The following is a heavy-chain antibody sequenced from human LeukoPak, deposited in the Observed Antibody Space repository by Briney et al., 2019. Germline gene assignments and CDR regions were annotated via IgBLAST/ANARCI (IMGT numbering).Heavy chain of an antibody. CDR3: ARSPDRSGYIGEVDY. CDR1: GFTFSDYY. D-gene: IGHD3-22*01. J-gene: IGHJ4*02. V-gene: IGHV3-11*03. CDR2: ISSSNPYT. Sequence: PGGSLRLSCAASGFTFSDYYMSWIRQAPGKGLEWVSYISSSNPYTYYADSVKGRFTISRDNAKKSLYLQMNSLRAEDTAVYYCARSPDRSGYIGEVDYWGQGMLVTVSS.